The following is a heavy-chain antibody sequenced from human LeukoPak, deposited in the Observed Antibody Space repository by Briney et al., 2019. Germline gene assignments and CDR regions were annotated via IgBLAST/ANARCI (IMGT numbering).Heavy chain of an antibody. CDR1: GFTVSSNY. D-gene: IGHD3-22*01. V-gene: IGHV3-66*02. J-gene: IGHJ4*02. CDR3: AREVPYYYDSSGYYIGD. Sequence: GGSLRLSCAASGFTVSSNYMSWVRQAPGKGLEWVSVIYSGGSTYYADSVKGRFTISRDNSKNTLYLQMNSLRAEDTAVYYCAREVPYYYDSSGYYIGDWGQGTLVTASS. CDR2: IYSGGST.